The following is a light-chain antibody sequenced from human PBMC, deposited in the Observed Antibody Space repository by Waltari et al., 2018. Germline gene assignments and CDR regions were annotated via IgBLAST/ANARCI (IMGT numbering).Light chain of an antibody. J-gene: IGLJ1*01. CDR3: SAWDDKLNIYF. V-gene: IGLV10-54*04. Sequence: QAGLTQPPSVSKGLRQTATTPCPGHQHNGGPDGATWLQQHQGHPPKLLSYRDNTRPSGISDRFSASRSGNTASLTITGLQPEDEADYYCSAWDDKLNIYFFGPGTRVTVL. CDR2: RDN. CDR1: QHNGGPDG.